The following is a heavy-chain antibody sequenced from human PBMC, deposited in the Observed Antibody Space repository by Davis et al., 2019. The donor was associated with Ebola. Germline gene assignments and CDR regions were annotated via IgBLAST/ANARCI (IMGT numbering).Heavy chain of an antibody. CDR1: GFTFHNYA. CDR3: AKDYEKDYDILIGYSSFDY. Sequence: GESLKIPCAAPGFTFHNYAMNWVRQAPGKGLEWVAAISGSGGFDTPYFADSVKGRFTISRDNSKNTLYLQMNSLRAEDTAVYHCAKDYEKDYDILIGYSSFDYWGQGTLVTVSS. V-gene: IGHV3-23*01. J-gene: IGHJ4*02. D-gene: IGHD3-9*01. CDR2: ISGSGGFDTP.